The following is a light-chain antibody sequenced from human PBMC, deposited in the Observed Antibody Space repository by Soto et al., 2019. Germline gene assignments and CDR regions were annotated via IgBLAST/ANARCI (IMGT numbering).Light chain of an antibody. V-gene: IGLV1-44*01. CDR2: SSS. J-gene: IGLJ1*01. Sequence: QSAVTQPPSASGTPGQRVTISCSGSASNIGSNPVNWYQHLPGTAPKLLIYSSSHRPSGVSSRFSGSKSGNTASLTISGLQAEDEADYYCSSYTTSSTLVFGTGTKVTVL. CDR3: SSYTTSSTLV. CDR1: ASNIGSNP.